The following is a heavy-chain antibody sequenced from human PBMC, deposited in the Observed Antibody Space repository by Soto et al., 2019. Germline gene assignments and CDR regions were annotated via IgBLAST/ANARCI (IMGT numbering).Heavy chain of an antibody. D-gene: IGHD4-17*01. CDR1: GGSISSSSYS. Sequence: QLQLQESGPGLVKPSETLSLTCTVSGGSISSSSYSWGWIRQPPGQGLEWIGSIYYSGSTNYNPSLKSRVTISVDTSKNQFALKLSSVTAADTAVYYCSRHPLIYTVTYFDLWGRGTLVTVSS. J-gene: IGHJ2*01. CDR3: SRHPLIYTVTYFDL. V-gene: IGHV4-39*01. CDR2: IYYSGST.